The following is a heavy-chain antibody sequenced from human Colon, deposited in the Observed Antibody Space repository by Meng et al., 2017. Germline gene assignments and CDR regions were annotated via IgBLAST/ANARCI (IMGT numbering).Heavy chain of an antibody. Sequence: VELTQWGAGLLKPSETLSLTCAVYGGSFSGYYWSWIRQPPGKGLEWIGEINHSGSTNYNPSLKSRVTISVDTSKNQFSLKLSSVTAADTAVYYCARVCPPEYYYDSSGYLNWFDPWGQGTLVTVSS. V-gene: IGHV4-34*01. CDR2: INHSGST. D-gene: IGHD3-22*01. J-gene: IGHJ5*02. CDR1: GGSFSGYY. CDR3: ARVCPPEYYYDSSGYLNWFDP.